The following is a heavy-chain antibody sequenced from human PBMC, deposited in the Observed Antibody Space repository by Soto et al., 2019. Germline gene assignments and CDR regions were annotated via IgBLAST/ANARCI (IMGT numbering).Heavy chain of an antibody. CDR3: ARVPYYYDSSGYPDAFDI. J-gene: IGHJ3*02. CDR2: IYYSGST. V-gene: IGHV4-61*01. D-gene: IGHD3-22*01. Sequence: SETLSLTCTVSGGSVSSGSYYWSWIRQPPGKGLEWIGYIYYSGSTNYNPSLKSRVTISVDTSKNQFSLKLSSVTAADTAVYYCARVPYYYDSSGYPDAFDIWGQGTMVTVSS. CDR1: GGSVSSGSYY.